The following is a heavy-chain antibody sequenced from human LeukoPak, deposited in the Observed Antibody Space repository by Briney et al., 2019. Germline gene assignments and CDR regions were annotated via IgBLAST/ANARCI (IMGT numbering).Heavy chain of an antibody. CDR1: GFNFIKYW. CDR3: ARGVAGSGWYDYYGMDV. Sequence: GGSLRLSCAPSGFNFIKYWMTWVRQVPGKGLEWVANIKDDGSQKYYVDSVKGRFTISRDNGKKSLYLQMNSLRAEDTAVYYCARGVAGSGWYDYYGMDVWGQGTTVTVSS. J-gene: IGHJ6*02. V-gene: IGHV3-7*01. D-gene: IGHD6-19*01. CDR2: IKDDGSQK.